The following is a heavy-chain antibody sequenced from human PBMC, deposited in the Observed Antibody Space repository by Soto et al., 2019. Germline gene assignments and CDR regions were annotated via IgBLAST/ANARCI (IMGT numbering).Heavy chain of an antibody. V-gene: IGHV1-69*01. Sequence: QVQLVQSGAEVSKPGSSVKVSCQASGGTFNIFAFSWVRQAPGQGLQFVGGIVPLSGTAKSAQEFQDRVTFTADESTSTIYMELRSLQSDDTAIFYCASGVAVERFEFWGQGTLVTVSS. CDR2: IVPLSGTA. D-gene: IGHD2-15*01. CDR3: ASGVAVERFEF. J-gene: IGHJ1*01. CDR1: GGTFNIFA.